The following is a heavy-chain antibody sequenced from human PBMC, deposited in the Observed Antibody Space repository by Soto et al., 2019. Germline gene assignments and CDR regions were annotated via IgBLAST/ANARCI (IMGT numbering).Heavy chain of an antibody. Sequence: GGSLRLSCAASGFTFSSYSMNWVRQAPGKGLEWVSSISSSSSYIYYADSVKGRFTISRDNAKNSLYLQMNSLRAEDTAVYYCARDMVRGVDYYYYYYMDVWGKGTTVTVSS. CDR2: ISSSSSYI. CDR3: ARDMVRGVDYYYYYYMDV. V-gene: IGHV3-21*01. D-gene: IGHD3-10*01. J-gene: IGHJ6*03. CDR1: GFTFSSYS.